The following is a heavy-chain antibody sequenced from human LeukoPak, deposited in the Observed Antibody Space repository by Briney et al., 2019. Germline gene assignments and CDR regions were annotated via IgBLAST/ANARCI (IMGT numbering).Heavy chain of an antibody. J-gene: IGHJ4*02. CDR2: IIPIFGTA. Sequence: SVKVSCKASGGTFSSYAISWVRQAPGQGLEWMGGIIPIFGTANYAQKFQGRVTITADKSTNTAYMELSSLRSEDTAVYYCASQNYDSSGYYWNYWGQGTLVTVSS. CDR3: ASQNYDSSGYYWNY. D-gene: IGHD3-22*01. CDR1: GGTFSSYA. V-gene: IGHV1-69*06.